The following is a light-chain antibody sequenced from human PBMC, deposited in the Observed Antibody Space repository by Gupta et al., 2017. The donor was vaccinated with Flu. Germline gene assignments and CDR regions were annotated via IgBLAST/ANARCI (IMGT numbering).Light chain of an antibody. CDR2: KDT. CDR3: QSADTSGTYV. J-gene: IGLJ1*01. Sequence: SNELTQPPSVSVSPGRTARITCSADALAKQYAYWFQQKPGQAPLLVMYKDTERPSGIPERFSGSNSGTTVTLTISGVRAEDEADYYCQSADTSGTYVFGTGTKVTVL. CDR1: ALAKQY. V-gene: IGLV3-25*01.